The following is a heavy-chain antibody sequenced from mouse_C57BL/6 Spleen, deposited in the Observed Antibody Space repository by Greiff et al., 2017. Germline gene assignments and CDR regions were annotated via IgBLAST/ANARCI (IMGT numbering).Heavy chain of an antibody. J-gene: IGHJ4*01. CDR2: ISSGSSTI. D-gene: IGHD2-5*01. CDR1: GFTFSDYG. CDR3: ARGAYSNRGYYAMDY. V-gene: IGHV5-17*01. Sequence: EVQGVESGGGLVKPGGSLKLSCAASGFTFSDYGMHWVRQAPEKGLEWVAYISSGSSTIYYADTVKGRFTISRDNAKNTLFLQMTSLRSEDTAMYYCARGAYSNRGYYAMDYWGQGTSVTVSS.